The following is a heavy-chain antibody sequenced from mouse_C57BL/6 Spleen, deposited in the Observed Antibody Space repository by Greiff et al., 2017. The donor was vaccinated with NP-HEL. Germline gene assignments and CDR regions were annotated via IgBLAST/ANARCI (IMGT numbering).Heavy chain of an antibody. CDR1: GFTFSNYW. CDR2: IRLKSDNYAT. Sequence: EVKVEESGGGLVQPGGSMKLSCVASGFTFSNYWMNWVRQSPEKGLEWVAQIRLKSDNYATHYAESVKGRFTISRDDSKSSVDLQMNNLRAEDTGIYYCTNSPRFAYWGQGTLVTVSA. V-gene: IGHV6-3*01. CDR3: TNSPRFAY. D-gene: IGHD2-12*01. J-gene: IGHJ3*01.